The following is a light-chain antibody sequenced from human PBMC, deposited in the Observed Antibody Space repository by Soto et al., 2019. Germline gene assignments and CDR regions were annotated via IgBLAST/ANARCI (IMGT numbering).Light chain of an antibody. CDR2: DVT. V-gene: IGLV2-14*03. CDR3: SSYTISTTYV. J-gene: IGLJ1*01. CDR1: SNDVGLYNY. Sequence: QSALTQPASVSGSPGQSITISCTGTSNDVGLYNYVSWYQQHPGKAPKLMIYDVTERPSGVSNRFSGSKSGNTASLTISGLPAEDEGDYYCSSYTISTTYVFGTGTKVTVL.